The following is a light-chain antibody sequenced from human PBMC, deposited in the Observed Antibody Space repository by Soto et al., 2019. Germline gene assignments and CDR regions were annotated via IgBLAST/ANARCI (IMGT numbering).Light chain of an antibody. Sequence: QLVLTQSPSASASLGASVKLTCTLSSGHSSYAIACHQQQPEKGPRYLMKLNSDGSHSKRDGIPDRFSGSSSGAERYLTISSLQSEDEADYYCQTWGTGIRVFGGGTKLTVL. V-gene: IGLV4-69*01. CDR2: LNSDGSH. J-gene: IGLJ2*01. CDR1: SGHSSYA. CDR3: QTWGTGIRV.